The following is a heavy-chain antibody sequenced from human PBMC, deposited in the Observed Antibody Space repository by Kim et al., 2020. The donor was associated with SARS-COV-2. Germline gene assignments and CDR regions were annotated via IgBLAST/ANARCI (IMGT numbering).Heavy chain of an antibody. D-gene: IGHD4-17*01. CDR1: GGSISSYY. J-gene: IGHJ4*02. Sequence: SETLSLTCTVSGGSISSYYWSWIRQPPGKGLEWIGYIYYSGSTNYNPSLKSRVTISVDTSKNQFSLKLSSVTAADTAVYYCARSDGDYVAGAFDYWGQGTLVTVSS. CDR3: ARSDGDYVAGAFDY. CDR2: IYYSGST. V-gene: IGHV4-59*13.